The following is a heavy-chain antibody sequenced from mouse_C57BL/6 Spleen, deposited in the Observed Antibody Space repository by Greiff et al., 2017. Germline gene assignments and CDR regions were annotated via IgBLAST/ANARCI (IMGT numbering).Heavy chain of an antibody. Sequence: EVKVVESGGGLVKPGGSLKLSCAASGFTFSDYGMHWVRQAPEKGLEWVAYISSGSSTIYYADTVKGRFTISRDNAKNTLFLQMTSLRSEDTAMYYCARRDYGNYDWYFDVWGTGTTVTVSS. CDR2: ISSGSSTI. J-gene: IGHJ1*03. CDR1: GFTFSDYG. CDR3: ARRDYGNYDWYFDV. V-gene: IGHV5-17*01. D-gene: IGHD2-1*01.